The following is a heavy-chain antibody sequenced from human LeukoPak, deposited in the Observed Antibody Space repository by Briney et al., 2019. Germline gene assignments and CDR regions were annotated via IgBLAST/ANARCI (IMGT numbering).Heavy chain of an antibody. Sequence: GGSLRLSCAASGYTFSSTGMSWVRQAPGKGLEWVSSISAGGASTYHADSVKGRFTISRDNSKDTLYLQMSSLRAEDTAVYYCARTWLLSYLDVWGKGTTVTVSS. CDR3: ARTWLLSYLDV. CDR2: ISAGGAST. D-gene: IGHD3-22*01. CDR1: GYTFSSTG. J-gene: IGHJ6*04. V-gene: IGHV3-23*01.